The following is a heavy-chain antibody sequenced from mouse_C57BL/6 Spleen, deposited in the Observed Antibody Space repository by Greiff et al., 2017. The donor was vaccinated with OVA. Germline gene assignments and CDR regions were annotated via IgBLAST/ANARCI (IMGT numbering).Heavy chain of an antibody. Sequence: EVMLVESGGGLVQPGGSMKLSCVASGFTFSNYWMNWVRQSPEKGLEWVAQIRLKSDNYATHYAESVKGRFTISRDDSKSSVYLQMNNLRAEDTGIYYCTEGLNYYGSSYQFAYWGQGTLVTVSA. CDR1: GFTFSNYW. J-gene: IGHJ3*01. CDR3: TEGLNYYGSSYQFAY. V-gene: IGHV6-3*01. D-gene: IGHD1-1*01. CDR2: IRLKSDNYAT.